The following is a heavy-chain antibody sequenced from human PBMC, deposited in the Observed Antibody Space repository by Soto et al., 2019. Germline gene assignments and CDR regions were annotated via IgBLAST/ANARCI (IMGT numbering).Heavy chain of an antibody. CDR1: GFTFSNSA. CDR3: AASAGRDSYMDV. CDR2: IAVGSGNT. Sequence: GASVKVSCKASGFTFSNSALQWVRQARGQRLEWLGWIAVGSGNTNYAQKFQERVTITRDMSTSTAYMELSSLRSDDTAVYYCAASAGRDSYMDVWGKGTTVTVSS. J-gene: IGHJ6*03. D-gene: IGHD6-13*01. V-gene: IGHV1-58*01.